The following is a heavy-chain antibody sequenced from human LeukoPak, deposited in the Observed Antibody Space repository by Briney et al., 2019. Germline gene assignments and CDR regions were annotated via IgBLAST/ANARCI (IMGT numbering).Heavy chain of an antibody. J-gene: IGHJ3*02. CDR1: GYTFTSYY. Sequence: GASVKVSCKASGYTFTSYYMHWVRQAPGQGLEWMGIINPTTGDTTYAQKLQATLTMTRDMSTRTVYMELSSLTSEAAAVFYCARYGFSAVWQGGWHAFDIWGQGTVVTVSS. V-gene: IGHV1-46*01. D-gene: IGHD2-15*01. CDR3: ARYGFSAVWQGGWHAFDI. CDR2: INPTTGDT.